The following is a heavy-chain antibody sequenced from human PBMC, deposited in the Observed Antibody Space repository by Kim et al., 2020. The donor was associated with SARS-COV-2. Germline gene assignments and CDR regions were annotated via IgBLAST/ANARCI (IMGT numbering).Heavy chain of an antibody. V-gene: IGHV4-39*01. Sequence: SETLSLTCTVSGGSISSSSYYWGWIRQPPGKGLEWIGSIYYSGCTYYNPSLKSRVTISVDTSKNQFSLKLSSVTAADTAVYYCARLSGRYGYPLDSWGQGTLLAVSS. CDR2: IYYSGCT. D-gene: IGHD1-26*01. CDR3: ARLSGRYGYPLDS. J-gene: IGHJ4*02. CDR1: GGSISSSSYY.